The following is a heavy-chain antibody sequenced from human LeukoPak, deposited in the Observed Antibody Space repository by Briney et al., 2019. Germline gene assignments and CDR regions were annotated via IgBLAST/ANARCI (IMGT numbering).Heavy chain of an antibody. CDR2: IHYSGST. CDR1: GDSISGYY. Sequence: SETLSLTCTVSGDSISGYYWSWIRQPPGQGLEWIGYIHYSGSTNYSPSLKGRVTISLDMSKNQFSLKLNSMTAAHTAVYYCAREGQGLPEWFDLWGQGTRVSVS. V-gene: IGHV4-59*01. J-gene: IGHJ5*02. D-gene: IGHD6-19*01. CDR3: AREGQGLPEWFDL.